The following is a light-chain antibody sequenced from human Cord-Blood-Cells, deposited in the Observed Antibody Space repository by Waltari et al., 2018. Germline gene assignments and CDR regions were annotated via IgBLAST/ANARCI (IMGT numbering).Light chain of an antibody. CDR2: AAS. J-gene: IGKJ1*01. V-gene: IGKV1-39*01. Sequence: DIQMTHSPSPLTASVGDRVTITCRASPSISSYLNWYQQTPGKAPKLLIYAASSLQSGVPSRFSGSGSGTDFTLTISSLQPEDFATYYCQQSYSTPWTFGQGTKVEIK. CDR3: QQSYSTPWT. CDR1: PSISSY.